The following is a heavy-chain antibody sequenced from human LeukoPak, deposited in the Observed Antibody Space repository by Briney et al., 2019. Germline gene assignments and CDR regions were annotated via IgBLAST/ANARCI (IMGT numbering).Heavy chain of an antibody. J-gene: IGHJ4*02. V-gene: IGHV3-23*01. CDR3: AKRGVVIRVILVGFHKEAYYFDS. CDR1: GITLSNYG. D-gene: IGHD3-22*01. Sequence: PGGSLRLSCAVSGITLSNYGMSWVRQAPGEGLEWVAGISDSGGRTKNADSVKGRFTISRDNPKNTLYLQMNSLRAEDTAVYFCAKRGVVIRVILVGFHKEAYYFDSWGQGALVTVSS. CDR2: ISDSGGRT.